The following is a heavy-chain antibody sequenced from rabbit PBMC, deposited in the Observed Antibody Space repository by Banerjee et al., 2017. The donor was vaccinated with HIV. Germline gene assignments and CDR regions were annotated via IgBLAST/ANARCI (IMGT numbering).Heavy chain of an antibody. CDR2: IYNGDGST. J-gene: IGHJ6*01. V-gene: IGHV1S40*01. Sequence: QSLEESGGDLVKPGASLTLTCTASGFTLSSYWICWVRQAPGKGLEWIGCIYNGDGSTYYASWAKGRFTISKTSSTTVTLQLNSLTAADTATYFCAKSSGYSADLDLWGQGTLVTVS. CDR3: AKSSGYSADLDL. D-gene: IGHD7-1*01. CDR1: GFTLSSYW.